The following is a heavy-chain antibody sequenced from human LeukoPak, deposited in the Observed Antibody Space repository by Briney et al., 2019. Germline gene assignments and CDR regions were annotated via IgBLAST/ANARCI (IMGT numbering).Heavy chain of an antibody. CDR2: IGTAGDP. V-gene: IGHV3-13*05. D-gene: IGHD2-2*01. CDR1: GFTFSSYD. J-gene: IGHJ6*04. CDR3: ARDRGYCSSTSCYYYGTDV. Sequence: GGSLRLSCAASGFTFSSYDMHWVRQATGKGLEWVSAIGTAGDPYYPGSVKGRFTISRENAKNSLYLQMNSLRAGDTAVYYCARDRGYCSSTSCYYYGTDVWGKGTTVTVSS.